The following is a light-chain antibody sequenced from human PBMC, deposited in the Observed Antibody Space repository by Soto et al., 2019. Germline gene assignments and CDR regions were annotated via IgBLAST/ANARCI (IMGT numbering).Light chain of an antibody. V-gene: IGLV2-14*03. CDR2: DVS. Sequence: QSVLTQPASVSGSPGQSITISCTGTSSDVVCYNYVSWYQHHPGKAPKLMIFDVSNRPSGVSNRFSGSKSGNTASLTISGLQPEDEADYYCSSYTTSNTRQIVFGTGTKVTVL. CDR1: SSDVVCYNY. J-gene: IGLJ1*01. CDR3: SSYTTSNTRQIV.